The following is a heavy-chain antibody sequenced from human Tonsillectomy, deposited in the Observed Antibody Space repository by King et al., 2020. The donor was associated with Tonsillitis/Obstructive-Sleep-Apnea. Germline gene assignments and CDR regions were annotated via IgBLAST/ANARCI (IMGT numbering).Heavy chain of an antibody. CDR2: FYYSGST. V-gene: IGHV4-59*01. CDR3: ARGIRGDNDAFDI. CDR1: GGSISSYY. J-gene: IGHJ3*02. D-gene: IGHD3-10*01. Sequence: VQLQESGPGLVKPSETLSLTCTVSGGSISSYYWSWIRQPPGKGLEWIGYFYYSGSTNYNPSLKIRVTISVDTAKNQCSLKLSSVTAADTAVYYCARGIRGDNDAFDIWGQGTMVTVSS.